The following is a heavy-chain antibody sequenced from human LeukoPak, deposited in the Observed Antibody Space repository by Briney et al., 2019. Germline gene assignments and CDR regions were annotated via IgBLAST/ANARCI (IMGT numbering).Heavy chain of an antibody. J-gene: IGHJ4*02. D-gene: IGHD1-26*01. Sequence: SETLSLTCAVSGYSISSGYYWGWIRQPPGKGLEWIGNIYHSGSAYYNPSLQSRVTISVDTSTNQFSLKLSSVTAADTAVYYCARYSGSYLLYWGQGTLVAVSS. CDR2: IYHSGSA. CDR1: GYSISSGYY. V-gene: IGHV4-38-2*01. CDR3: ARYSGSYLLY.